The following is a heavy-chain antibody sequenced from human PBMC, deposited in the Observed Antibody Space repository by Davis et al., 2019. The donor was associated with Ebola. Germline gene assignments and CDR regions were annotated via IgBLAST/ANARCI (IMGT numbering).Heavy chain of an antibody. CDR3: ASGYSNYYFDY. Sequence: SETLSPTCAPSGGSIRSSNWRSRLRPPPGKGLVWIGEIYHSGSTNYNPSLKSRVTISVDKSKNQFSLKLSSVTAADTAVYYCASGYSNYYFDYWGQGTLVTVSS. V-gene: IGHV4-4*02. J-gene: IGHJ4*02. CDR2: IYHSGST. D-gene: IGHD6-13*01. CDR1: GGSIRSSNW.